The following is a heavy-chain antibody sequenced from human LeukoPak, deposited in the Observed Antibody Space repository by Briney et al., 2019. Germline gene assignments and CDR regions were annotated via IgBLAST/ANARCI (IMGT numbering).Heavy chain of an antibody. D-gene: IGHD1-20*01. J-gene: IGHJ5*01. V-gene: IGHV1-2*06. CDR2: INPNSGVT. Sequence: SSVKVSCKASGYTFSGYSMNWVHQAPGQGLEWMGRINPNSGVTYYAQKFQGRVTMTSDTSITTAYMELSSLTSDDTATYYCARDASNWSAFDSWGQGTLVIVSS. CDR3: ARDASNWSAFDS. CDR1: GYTFSGYS.